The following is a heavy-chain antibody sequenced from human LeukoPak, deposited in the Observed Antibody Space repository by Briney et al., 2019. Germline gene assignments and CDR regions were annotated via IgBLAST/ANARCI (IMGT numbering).Heavy chain of an antibody. J-gene: IGHJ4*02. Sequence: GMSLRLSCATSGFTFSTYAMHWVRQAPGKGLEWVAVIWYDGSNDHYVDSVKGRFTISRDNPKNTLYLQMNSLRVEDTAVYYCAREVDCSGGRCYRGEFDYWGQGTLVTVSP. CDR1: GFTFSTYA. CDR2: IWYDGSND. V-gene: IGHV3-33*01. CDR3: AREVDCSGGRCYRGEFDY. D-gene: IGHD2-15*01.